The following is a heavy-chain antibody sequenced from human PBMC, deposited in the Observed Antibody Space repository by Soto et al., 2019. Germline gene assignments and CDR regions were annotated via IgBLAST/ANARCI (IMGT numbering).Heavy chain of an antibody. J-gene: IGHJ1*01. CDR2: IWYDGSNK. V-gene: IGHV3-33*01. D-gene: IGHD4-17*01. Sequence: QVQLVESGGGVVQPGRSLRLSCAASGFTFSSYGMHWVRQAPGKGLEWVAVIWYDGSNKYYADSVKGRFTISRDNSKNTLYLQMTSLRAEDTAVYYCARDFVSTVTTFSFQHWGQGTLVTVSS. CDR3: ARDFVSTVTTFSFQH. CDR1: GFTFSSYG.